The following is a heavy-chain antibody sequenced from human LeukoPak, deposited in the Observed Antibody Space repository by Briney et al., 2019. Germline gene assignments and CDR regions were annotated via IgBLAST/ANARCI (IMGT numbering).Heavy chain of an antibody. V-gene: IGHV1-18*04. CDR2: ISAYNGST. CDR1: GYTFTSYG. D-gene: IGHD6-13*01. J-gene: IGHJ4*02. CDR3: ARSRSSWTYDY. Sequence: GASVKVSCKASGYTFTSYGISWVRQALGQGLEWMGWISAYNGSTNYAQKLQGRVTMTTDTSTSTAYMELRSLRSDDTAVYYCARSRSSWTYDYWGQGTLVTVSS.